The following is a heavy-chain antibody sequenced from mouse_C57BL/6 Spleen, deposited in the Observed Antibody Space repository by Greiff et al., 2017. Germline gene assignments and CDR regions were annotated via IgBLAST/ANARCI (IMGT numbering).Heavy chain of an antibody. V-gene: IGHV1-61*01. CDR1: GYTFTSYW. CDR3: ARSGYCDYFAY. J-gene: IGHJ2*01. Sequence: QVQLQQPGAELVRPGSSVKLSCKASGYTFTSYWMDWVKQRPGQGLEWIGNIYPSDSETHYNQKFKNKATLTVDKSSSTSYLQLSSLTSDDSAVYYCARSGYCDYFAYWGQGTTLTVSS. D-gene: IGHD2-14*01. CDR2: IYPSDSET.